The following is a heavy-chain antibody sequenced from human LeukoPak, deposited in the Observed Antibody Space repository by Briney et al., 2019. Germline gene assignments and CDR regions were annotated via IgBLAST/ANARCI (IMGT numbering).Heavy chain of an antibody. Sequence: SETLSLTCTVSGGSISSSSYYWGWIPQPPGKGLEWIGEIYHSGSTNYNPSLKSRVTISVDKSKNQFSLKLSSVTAADTAVYYCARDSYGSGSSGMDVWGQGTTVTVSS. V-gene: IGHV4-39*07. CDR2: IYHSGST. CDR1: GGSISSSSYY. CDR3: ARDSYGSGSSGMDV. D-gene: IGHD3-10*01. J-gene: IGHJ6*02.